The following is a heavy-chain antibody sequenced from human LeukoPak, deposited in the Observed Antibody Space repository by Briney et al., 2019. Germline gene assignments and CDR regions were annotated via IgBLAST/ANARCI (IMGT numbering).Heavy chain of an antibody. V-gene: IGHV3-64*01. Sequence: QTGGSLRLSCAASGFTFSSYAMHWVRQAPGKGLEYVSAISSNGGSTYYANSVKGRFTISRDNSKNTLYLQMNSLRAEDTAVYYCARGPSVVVATYYFDYWGQGTLVTVSS. D-gene: IGHD2-15*01. J-gene: IGHJ4*02. CDR3: ARGPSVVVATYYFDY. CDR1: GFTFSSYA. CDR2: ISSNGGST.